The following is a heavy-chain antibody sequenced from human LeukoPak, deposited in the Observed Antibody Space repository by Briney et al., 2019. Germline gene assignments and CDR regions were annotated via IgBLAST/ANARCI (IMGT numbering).Heavy chain of an antibody. CDR3: ARPFLRFSSGWHFDY. J-gene: IGHJ4*02. D-gene: IGHD6-19*01. CDR2: INHSGNT. CDR1: GFTFNTYT. V-gene: IGHV4-34*01. Sequence: SGGSLRLSCAASGFTFNTYTMNWIRQPPGKGLEWIGEINHSGNTNYNPSLKSRVTISIDTSKNQFSLKLSSVTAADTAIYYCARPFLRFSSGWHFDYWGQGILVTVSS.